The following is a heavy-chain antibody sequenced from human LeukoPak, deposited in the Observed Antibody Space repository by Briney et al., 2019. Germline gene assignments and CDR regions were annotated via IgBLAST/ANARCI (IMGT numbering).Heavy chain of an antibody. CDR2: INQSGST. CDR3: ARRPPAMVRANWFDP. Sequence: SETLSLTCAVYGGSLSGFYWSWIRQSPGKGLEWIGEINQSGSTNYNPSLKSRVTISVDTSKNQFSLKLSSVTAADTAVYYCARRPPAMVRANWFDPWGQGTLVTVSS. CDR1: GGSLSGFY. J-gene: IGHJ5*02. D-gene: IGHD3-10*01. V-gene: IGHV4-34*01.